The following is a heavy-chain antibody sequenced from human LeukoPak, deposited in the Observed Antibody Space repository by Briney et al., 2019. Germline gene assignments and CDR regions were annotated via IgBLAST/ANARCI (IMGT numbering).Heavy chain of an antibody. D-gene: IGHD1-26*01. Sequence: SETLSLTCSVSGASFSSSPYYWGWIRQPPGKGLEWIGNFYYGGTTYYNLSLKSRITLSVDRSENQFSLKLSSVTAADTAVYYCARQGEHSDVYYYMDVWGKGTTVTVSS. V-gene: IGHV4-39*01. J-gene: IGHJ6*03. CDR2: FYYGGTT. CDR1: GASFSSSPYY. CDR3: ARQGEHSDVYYYMDV.